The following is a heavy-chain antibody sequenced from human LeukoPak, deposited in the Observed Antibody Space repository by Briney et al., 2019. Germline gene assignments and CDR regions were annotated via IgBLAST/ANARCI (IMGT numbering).Heavy chain of an antibody. CDR3: ARDLVGATLTTWYALGY. D-gene: IGHD1-26*01. Sequence: GGSLRLSCAASGFSFSSYWMSWVRQAPGKGLEWVANIKQDGSEKYYVDSVKGRFTISRDNAKNSPYLQMNSLRAEDTAVYYCARDLVGATLTTWYALGYWGQGTLVTVSS. CDR2: IKQDGSEK. J-gene: IGHJ4*02. CDR1: GFSFSSYW. V-gene: IGHV3-7*01.